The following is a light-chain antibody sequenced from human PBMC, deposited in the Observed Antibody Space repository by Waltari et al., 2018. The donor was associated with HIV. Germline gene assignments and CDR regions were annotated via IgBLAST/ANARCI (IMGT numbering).Light chain of an antibody. CDR2: EVN. Sequence: QSALSQPPSASGSPGQSVTVSCTGTSSDVGLYNFVSWYQHHPGEAPQVIIYEVNKRPSGVPDRFSGSKSGNTASLTVSGLQAEDEADYYCSSFAGSNNLGVFGGGTKLTVL. CDR3: SSFAGSNNLGV. V-gene: IGLV2-8*01. CDR1: SSDVGLYNF. J-gene: IGLJ3*02.